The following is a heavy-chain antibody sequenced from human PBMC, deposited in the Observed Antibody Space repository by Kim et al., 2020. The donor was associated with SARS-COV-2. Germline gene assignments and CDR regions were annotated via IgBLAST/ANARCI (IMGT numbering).Heavy chain of an antibody. CDR3: ISGSGEPGVF. V-gene: IGHV3-74*01. CDR1: GFAFNTYY. D-gene: IGHD2-15*01. J-gene: IGHJ4*02. Sequence: GGSLRLSCAASGFAFNTYYMHWVRQGPGQGLMSVSQTDSDGSTTDYADSVLGRFTISRDNSKNTLYLQMSGLRVEDTAMYYCISGSGEPGVFWGQGVLVT. CDR2: TDSDGSTT.